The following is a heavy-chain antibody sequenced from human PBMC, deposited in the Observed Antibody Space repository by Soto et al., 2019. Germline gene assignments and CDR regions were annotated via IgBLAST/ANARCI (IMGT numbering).Heavy chain of an antibody. J-gene: IGHJ5*01. CDR2: IIPIFGTA. Sequence: QVQLVQSGAEVKKPGSSVKVSCKASGGTFSSYAISWVRQAPGQGLEWMGGIIPIFGTANYAQKVQGRVTITADDSTSTAYMELSRLRSEDTAVYYCAREKDGYSSANSFGPWGQGTLDTVSS. V-gene: IGHV1-69*12. CDR3: AREKDGYSSANSFGP. CDR1: GGTFSSYA. D-gene: IGHD6-25*01.